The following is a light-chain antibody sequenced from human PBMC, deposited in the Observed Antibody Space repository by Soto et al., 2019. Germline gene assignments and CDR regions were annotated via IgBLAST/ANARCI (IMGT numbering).Light chain of an antibody. V-gene: IGLV2-14*03. CDR1: SSDGDGYNY. CDR3: SSYTTSNTRQIA. Sequence: QAVLTQPTSVSGSPRQSIPISCTRTSSDGDGYNYVYWYQHHPGKAPKLLIYDVSNRPSGISNRFSGSKSDNTASLTISGLQPEDEADYYCSSYTTSNTRQIAFGTGTKVTVL. CDR2: DVS. J-gene: IGLJ1*01.